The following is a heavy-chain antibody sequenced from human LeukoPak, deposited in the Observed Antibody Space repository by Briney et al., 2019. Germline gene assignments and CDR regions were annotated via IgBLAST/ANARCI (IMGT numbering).Heavy chain of an antibody. CDR1: RCTFTSYY. CDR3: ARDLKMCGDDTIYFDY. V-gene: IGHV1-2*02. D-gene: IGHD3-3*01. J-gene: IGHJ4*02. Sequence: ASVKDSCKTSRCTFTSYYMHWVRQATAQGLEWMGWINPNGGGTNYAQKFQGRVTMTGDTSISTAYMERSRLRADDTAVYYCARDLKMCGDDTIYFDYWGQGILVTVSS. CDR2: INPNGGGT.